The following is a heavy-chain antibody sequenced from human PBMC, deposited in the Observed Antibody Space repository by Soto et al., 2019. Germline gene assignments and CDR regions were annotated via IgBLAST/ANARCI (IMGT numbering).Heavy chain of an antibody. CDR2: IYYSGST. CDR3: ARRYGGTLDWVCGH. CDR1: GGSISSYY. J-gene: IGHJ4*02. V-gene: IGHV4-59*08. Sequence: SETLSLTCTVSGGSISSYYWSWIRQPPGKGLEWIGYIYYSGSTNYNPSLKSRVTISVDTSKNQFSLKLSSVTAADTAVYYCARRYGGTLDWVCGHWGQGTPVTVSS. D-gene: IGHD3-9*01.